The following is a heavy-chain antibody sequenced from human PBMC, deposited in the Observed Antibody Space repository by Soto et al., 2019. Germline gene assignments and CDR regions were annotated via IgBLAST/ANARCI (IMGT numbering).Heavy chain of an antibody. Sequence: PSETLSLTCTVSGGSISSYYWSWIRQPPGKGLEWIGYIYYSGSTNYNPSLKSRVTISVDTSKNQFSLKLSSVTAADTAVYYCARQNYYGSGSYYLDGHFDYWGQGTLVTVSS. D-gene: IGHD3-10*01. CDR1: GGSISSYY. CDR3: ARQNYYGSGSYYLDGHFDY. V-gene: IGHV4-59*08. J-gene: IGHJ4*02. CDR2: IYYSGST.